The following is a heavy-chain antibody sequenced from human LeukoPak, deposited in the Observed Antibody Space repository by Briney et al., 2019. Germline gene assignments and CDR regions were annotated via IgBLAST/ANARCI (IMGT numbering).Heavy chain of an antibody. D-gene: IGHD6-19*01. Sequence: PSETLSLTCTVSGGSISSYYWSWIRQPAGKGLEWIGRIYTSGSTNYNPSLKSRVTMSVDTSKNQFSLKLSSVTAADTAVYYCARGFRWLGFEYFQHWGQGTLVTVSS. CDR2: IYTSGST. J-gene: IGHJ1*01. CDR3: ARGFRWLGFEYFQH. CDR1: GGSISSYY. V-gene: IGHV4-4*07.